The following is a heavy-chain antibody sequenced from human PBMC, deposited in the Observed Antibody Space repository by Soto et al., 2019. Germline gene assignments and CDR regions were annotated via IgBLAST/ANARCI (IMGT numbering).Heavy chain of an antibody. CDR3: AREVVVVTATFYYYYYGMDV. CDR2: INPNSGGT. Sequence: GASVKVSCKASGYTFTGYYMHWVRQAPGQGLEWMGWINPNSGGTNYAQKFQGRVTMTRDTSISTAYMELRRLRSDDTAVYYCAREVVVVTATFYYYYYGMDVWGQGTTVTVSS. D-gene: IGHD2-21*02. V-gene: IGHV1-2*02. CDR1: GYTFTGYY. J-gene: IGHJ6*02.